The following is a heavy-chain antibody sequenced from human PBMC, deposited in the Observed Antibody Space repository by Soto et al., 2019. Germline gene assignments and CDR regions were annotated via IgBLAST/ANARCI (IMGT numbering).Heavy chain of an antibody. J-gene: IGHJ4*02. Sequence: PGGSLRRSCAASGFSFGDFTMHWVRQSPGKGLEWVSLITWDGLNKYYADSVKGRFTISRDNTKNSLFLQMNSLRPEDTAFYYCAADSDLDYWGQGTLVTVSS. CDR1: GFSFGDFT. CDR2: ITWDGLNK. CDR3: AADSDLDY. V-gene: IGHV3-43*01.